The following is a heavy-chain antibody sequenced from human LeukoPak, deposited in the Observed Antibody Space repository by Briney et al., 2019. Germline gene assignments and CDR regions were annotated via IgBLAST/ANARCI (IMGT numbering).Heavy chain of an antibody. CDR3: AKDPRQQQLVPY. CDR2: ISGSGGST. J-gene: IGHJ4*02. CDR1: GFTFSSYA. D-gene: IGHD6-13*01. Sequence: GGSLRLSCAASGFTFSSYAMSWVRQAPGKGLEWASAISGSGGSTYYADSVKGRFTISRDNSKNTLYLQMNSLRAEDTAVYYCAKDPRQQQLVPYWGQGTLATVSS. V-gene: IGHV3-23*01.